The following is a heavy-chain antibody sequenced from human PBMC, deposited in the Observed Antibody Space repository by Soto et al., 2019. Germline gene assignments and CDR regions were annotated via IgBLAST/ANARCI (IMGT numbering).Heavy chain of an antibody. V-gene: IGHV4-59*08. CDR1: AASISSYY. CDR3: VRHATDRHGNAEDWYFDL. J-gene: IGHJ2*01. CDR2: MYNSEDT. Sequence: QVQLQESAPGLVRPSETLSLTCTVSAASISSYYWTWIRQPPGKGLEWIGHMYNSEDTKYNPSLKSRVTMSVDTSKNQFSLKLRSVTAADTAIYYCVRHATDRHGNAEDWYFDLWGRGTLVTVSS. D-gene: IGHD2-15*01.